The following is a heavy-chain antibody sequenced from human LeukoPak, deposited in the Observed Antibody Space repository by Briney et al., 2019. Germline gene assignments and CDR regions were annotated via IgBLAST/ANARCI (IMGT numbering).Heavy chain of an antibody. CDR1: GVSISSYY. D-gene: IGHD6-13*01. Sequence: SETLSLTCTVSGVSISSYYWTWIRQPPGKGLEGIGYIYSSGSTDYNPSLKSRVTISVDTSKNQFSLKLSSVTAADTAMYYCAGDSSSWHRADYWGQGTLVTVSS. CDR2: IYSSGST. CDR3: AGDSSSWHRADY. J-gene: IGHJ4*02. V-gene: IGHV4-59*08.